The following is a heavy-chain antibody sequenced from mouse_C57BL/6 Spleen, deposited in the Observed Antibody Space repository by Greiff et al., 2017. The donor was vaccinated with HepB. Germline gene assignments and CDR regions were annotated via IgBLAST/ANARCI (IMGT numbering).Heavy chain of an antibody. CDR2: IYPRSGNT. CDR3: AMVDHITTVVDY. J-gene: IGHJ2*01. D-gene: IGHD1-1*01. CDR1: GYTFTSYG. Sequence: QVQLQQSGAELARPGASVKLSCKASGYTFTSYGISWVKQRTGQGLEWIGEIYPRSGNTYYNEKFKGKATLTADKSSSTAYMELRSLTSEDSAVYFCAMVDHITTVVDYWGQGNTLPVSS. V-gene: IGHV1-81*01.